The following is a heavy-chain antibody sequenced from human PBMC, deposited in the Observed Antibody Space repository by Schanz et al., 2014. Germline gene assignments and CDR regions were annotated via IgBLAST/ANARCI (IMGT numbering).Heavy chain of an antibody. CDR2: ISDSGDTA. D-gene: IGHD3-10*01. J-gene: IGHJ4*02. CDR1: GFTFTNYA. Sequence: DVQLLESGGGLVQPGGSLRLSCAASGFTFTNYAMSWVRQAPGKGLEWVSLISDSGDTAYYADSVKGRFTISRDNFKGALYLQMNSLRAEDTAVYHCVSSGSYSSYAFWGQGTLVTVSS. V-gene: IGHV3-23*01. CDR3: VSSGSYSSYAF.